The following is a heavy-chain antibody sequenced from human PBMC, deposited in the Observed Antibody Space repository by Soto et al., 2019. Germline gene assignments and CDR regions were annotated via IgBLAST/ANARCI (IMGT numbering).Heavy chain of an antibody. V-gene: IGHV3-74*01. CDR1: GFTLSSNG. CDR2: INPGGSIT. CDR3: ARVPTGKYGVWNY. J-gene: IGHJ4*02. Sequence: EEQLLESGGGLVQPGGSLSLSCAASGFTLSSNGMHWAPQAPGRGRVWVSRINPGGSITAYADSVKGRFTISRDNAKNTLYLQMNSLRGDDTAVYYCARVPTGKYGVWNYWGQGTLVTVSS. D-gene: IGHD2-8*01.